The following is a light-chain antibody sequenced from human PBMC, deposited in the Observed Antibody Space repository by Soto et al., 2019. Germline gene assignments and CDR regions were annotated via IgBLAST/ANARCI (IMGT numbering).Light chain of an antibody. CDR3: SSYAASNNFYFV. CDR2: EVT. J-gene: IGLJ3*02. V-gene: IGLV2-8*01. Sequence: QSALTQPPSASGSPGQSVTISCTGTSSDVGGYNYVSWYQQYPGRAPKLMIYEVTKRPSGVPDRFSGSKSGNTASLTDSGLQAEDEADYYCSSYAASNNFYFVFGGGTTVTVL. CDR1: SSDVGGYNY.